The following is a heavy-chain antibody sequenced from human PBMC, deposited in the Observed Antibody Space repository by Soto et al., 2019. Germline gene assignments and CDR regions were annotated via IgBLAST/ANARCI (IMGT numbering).Heavy chain of an antibody. CDR3: ARHSSDSSGYYYLDY. CDR1: GGSISSYY. V-gene: IGHV4-59*08. CDR2: IYYSGST. D-gene: IGHD3-22*01. Sequence: PSETLSLTCTVSGGSISSYYWSWLRQPPGKGLEWIGYIYYSGSTSYNPSLKSRVTISVDTSKNQFSLRLSSVTAADTAVYYCARHSSDSSGYYYLDYWGQGTLVTVSS. J-gene: IGHJ4*02.